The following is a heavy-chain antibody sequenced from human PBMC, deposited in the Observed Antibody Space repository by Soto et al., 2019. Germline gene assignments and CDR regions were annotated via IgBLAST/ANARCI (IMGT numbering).Heavy chain of an antibody. CDR3: AGLIMAGRRAFDY. D-gene: IGHD6-6*01. Sequence: QVQLQESGPGLVKPSETLSLTCTVSGGSVSSGSYYWSWIRQPPGKGLEWIGYMYYSGSTSYNPSLKSRVTMSIDTSKNHFSLRLTSVTAADTAMYWCAGLIMAGRRAFDYWGQGTLVTVSS. J-gene: IGHJ4*02. CDR1: GGSVSSGSYY. V-gene: IGHV4-61*03. CDR2: MYYSGST.